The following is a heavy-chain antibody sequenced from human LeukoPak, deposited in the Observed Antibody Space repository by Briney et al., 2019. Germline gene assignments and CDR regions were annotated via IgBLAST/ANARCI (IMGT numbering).Heavy chain of an antibody. Sequence: GGSLRLSCAASGFTFSRNWMTWVRQAPGKGLEWVANIKQDGSEKYYVDSVKGRFTISRDNAKNSLYLQMNSLRAEDTAVYYCAKDFRGYSYGLFDYWGQGTLVTVSS. CDR1: GFTFSRNW. V-gene: IGHV3-7*03. D-gene: IGHD5-18*01. J-gene: IGHJ4*02. CDR3: AKDFRGYSYGLFDY. CDR2: IKQDGSEK.